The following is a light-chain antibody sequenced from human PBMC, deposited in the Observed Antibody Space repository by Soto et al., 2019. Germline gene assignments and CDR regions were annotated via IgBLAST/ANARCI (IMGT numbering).Light chain of an antibody. J-gene: IGLJ1*01. Sequence: QSALTQPASVSGSPGQSITISCTGTSSDVGGYNYVSWYQQYPGKAPKLMIFDVSYRPSGVSNRLSGSKSGNTASLTISGLQVEDEADYYCSSYTSSSSKVFGTGTKVTVL. V-gene: IGLV2-14*01. CDR1: SSDVGGYNY. CDR2: DVS. CDR3: SSYTSSSSKV.